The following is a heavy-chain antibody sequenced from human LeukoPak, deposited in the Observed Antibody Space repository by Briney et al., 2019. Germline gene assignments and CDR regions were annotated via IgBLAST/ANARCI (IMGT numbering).Heavy chain of an antibody. J-gene: IGHJ6*02. CDR2: VYSTGST. CDR1: GGSISNNY. CDR3: ARLGAMVRDYYYYYYGMDV. V-gene: IGHV4-59*01. D-gene: IGHD3-10*01. Sequence: SETLSLTCNVSGGSISNNYWTWIRQPPGKGLEWIGYVYSTGSTNYNPSLKSRVTISVDTSKNQFSLQLASVTAADTAVYYCARLGAMVRDYYYYYYGMDVWGQGTTVTVSS.